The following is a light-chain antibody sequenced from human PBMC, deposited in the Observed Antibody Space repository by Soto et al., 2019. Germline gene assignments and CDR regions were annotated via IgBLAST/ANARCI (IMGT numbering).Light chain of an antibody. Sequence: QLVLTQSPSVSASLGASVKLTCSLSSEHSGYAIAWHQQQPEKGPRFLMKLNRDGRHSKGDGIPDRFSGSSSGAARYLSISNLQSEDEADYYCQTWDAGQVVFGGGTKVTVL. V-gene: IGLV4-69*01. CDR1: SEHSGYA. CDR2: LNRDGRH. J-gene: IGLJ2*01. CDR3: QTWDAGQVV.